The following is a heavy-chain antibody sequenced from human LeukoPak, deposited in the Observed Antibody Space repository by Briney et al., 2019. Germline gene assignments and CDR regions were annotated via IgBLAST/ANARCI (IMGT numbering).Heavy chain of an antibody. CDR1: GGSISSISYY. CDR3: ARPRQGDYYFDY. D-gene: IGHD2-21*02. J-gene: IGHJ4*02. V-gene: IGHV4-39*01. Sequence: SETLSLTCTVSGGSISSISYYWGWIRQPPGKGLEWIGSIYYSGNTYYNPSLKSRVTISVDTSKNQFSLKLSSVTAADTAVYYCARPRQGDYYFDYWGQGTLVTVSS. CDR2: IYYSGNT.